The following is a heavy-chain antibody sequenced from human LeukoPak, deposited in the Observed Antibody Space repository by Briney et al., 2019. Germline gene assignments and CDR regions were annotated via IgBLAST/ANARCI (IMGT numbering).Heavy chain of an antibody. J-gene: IGHJ4*02. D-gene: IGHD4-17*01. CDR3: ARETTTVTTLDY. CDR1: GYTFTSYY. CDR2: IHPSGGST. Sequence: ASVKVSCKASGYTFTSYYMHWVRQAPGQGLEWMGIIHPSGGSTSYAQKFQGRVTMTRDTSTSTVYMELSSLRSEDTAVYYCARETTTVTTLDYWGQGTLVTVSS. V-gene: IGHV1-46*01.